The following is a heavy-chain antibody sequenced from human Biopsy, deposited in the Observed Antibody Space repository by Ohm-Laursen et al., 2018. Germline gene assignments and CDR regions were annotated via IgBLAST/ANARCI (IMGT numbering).Heavy chain of an antibody. J-gene: IGHJ4*02. CDR3: ARDGEAKYCKHGVCPSDF. CDR2: ISASGNHI. Sequence: SLRLSCAASGFTFSGFSMNRVRQAPRKGLEWVSSISASGNHIYYTDSVKGRFTVSRDNGKNSVYLQMNSLRVEDTAVYYCARDGEAKYCKHGVCPSDFWGQGTLVTVSS. CDR1: GFTFSGFS. V-gene: IGHV3-21*01. D-gene: IGHD2-8*01.